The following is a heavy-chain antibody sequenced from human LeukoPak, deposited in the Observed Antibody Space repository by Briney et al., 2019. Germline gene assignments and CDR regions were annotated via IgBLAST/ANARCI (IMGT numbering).Heavy chain of an antibody. CDR2: ISISGGST. CDR1: GFTFSNFA. V-gene: IGHV3-23*01. CDR3: AKGGVNWFDP. J-gene: IGHJ5*02. D-gene: IGHD3-10*01. Sequence: GGSLRLSCAASGFTFSNFAMSWVRQAPGKGLEWVSGISISGGSTYYADSVKGRFTISRDNSKNTLYLQMNSLRVEDTAVYYCAKGGVNWFDPWGRGTLVTVSS.